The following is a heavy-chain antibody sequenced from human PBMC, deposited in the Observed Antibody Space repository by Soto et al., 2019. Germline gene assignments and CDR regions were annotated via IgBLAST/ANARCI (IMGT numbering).Heavy chain of an antibody. D-gene: IGHD3-9*01. V-gene: IGHV4-31*03. Sequence: SETLSLTCTVSGGSISSGGYYWSWIRQHPGKGLEWIGYIYYSGSTYYNPSLKSRVTISVDTSKNQFSLKLSSVTAADTAVYYCARGNSYDILTGYYMSYYGMDVWGQGTTVTVS. J-gene: IGHJ6*02. CDR1: GGSISSGGYY. CDR2: IYYSGST. CDR3: ARGNSYDILTGYYMSYYGMDV.